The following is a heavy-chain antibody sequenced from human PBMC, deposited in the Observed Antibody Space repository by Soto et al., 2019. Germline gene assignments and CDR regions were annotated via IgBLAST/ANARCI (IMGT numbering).Heavy chain of an antibody. V-gene: IGHV4-31*03. D-gene: IGHD3-9*01. CDR1: GVSISSGGYY. Sequence: PSDTLSLTCTVSGVSISSGGYYWSWIRQHPGKFLEWIGYIYYSGSTYYNPSLKSRVTISVDTSKNQFSLKLSSVTAADTAVYYCARGLWDDILTGYWRSRFYGMDVWGQGTTVTVSS. CDR3: ARGLWDDILTGYWRSRFYGMDV. J-gene: IGHJ6*02. CDR2: IYYSGST.